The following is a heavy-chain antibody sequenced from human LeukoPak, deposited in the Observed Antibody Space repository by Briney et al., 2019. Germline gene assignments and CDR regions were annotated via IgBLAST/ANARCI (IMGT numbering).Heavy chain of an antibody. Sequence: GSLRLSCAASGFTFSSYGMHWVRQAPGKGLEWVAFIRYDGSNKYYADSVKGRFTISRDNSKNTLYLQMNSLRAEDTAVYYCAKVSDYDFWSGYRYPDYWGQGTLVTVSS. CDR1: GFTFSSYG. D-gene: IGHD3-3*01. J-gene: IGHJ4*02. CDR2: IRYDGSNK. CDR3: AKVSDYDFWSGYRYPDY. V-gene: IGHV3-30*02.